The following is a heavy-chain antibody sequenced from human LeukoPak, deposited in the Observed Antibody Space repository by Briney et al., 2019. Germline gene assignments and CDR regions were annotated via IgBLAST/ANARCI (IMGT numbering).Heavy chain of an antibody. CDR3: ASGGDFYYFDY. D-gene: IGHD2-21*01. CDR2: IKQDGSEK. V-gene: IGHV3-7*01. J-gene: IGHJ4*02. Sequence: PGGSLRFSCAPSGFTFSSHWMSWVRQAPGKGLEWVANIKQDGSEKYYVDSVKGRFTISRDNAKNSLYLQMNSLRAEDTAVYYCASGGDFYYFDYWGQGTLVTVSS. CDR1: GFTFSSHW.